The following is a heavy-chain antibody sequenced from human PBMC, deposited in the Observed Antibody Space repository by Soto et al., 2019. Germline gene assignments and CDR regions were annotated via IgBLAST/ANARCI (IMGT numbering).Heavy chain of an antibody. Sequence: VLLVQSGAEVKKPGAPLKVSSRASGYPFPSYDINWVRQATGQGLEWTGWMNPNSGNTGYAQKCKGRVTMTRNTSISTAYMELSSLRSEDTAVYYCAREVTMIVGNWGQGTLVTVSS. CDR2: MNPNSGNT. CDR1: GYPFPSYD. D-gene: IGHD3-22*01. V-gene: IGHV1-8*01. CDR3: AREVTMIVGN. J-gene: IGHJ4*02.